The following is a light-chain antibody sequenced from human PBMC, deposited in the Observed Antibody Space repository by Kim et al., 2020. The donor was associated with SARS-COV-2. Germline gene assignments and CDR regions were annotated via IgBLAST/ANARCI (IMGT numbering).Light chain of an antibody. CDR2: QDN. J-gene: IGLJ2*01. V-gene: IGLV3-1*01. CDR3: QAWDSSTGV. Sequence: SVSPGQTASITCSGDKLGDKYACWYQQKPGQSPLLVIYQDNKRPSGIPERFSGSNSGNTATLTISGTQAMDEADYYCQAWDSSTGVFGGGTKVTVL. CDR1: KLGDKY.